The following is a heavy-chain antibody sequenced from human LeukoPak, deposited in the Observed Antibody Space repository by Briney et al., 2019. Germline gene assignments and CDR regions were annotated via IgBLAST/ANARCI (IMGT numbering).Heavy chain of an antibody. Sequence: SETLSLTCAVYGGSFSGYYWSWIRQPPGKGLEWIGEINHSGTSNYNPSLKSRVTISVDTSKNQFSLKLNSVTAVDTAVYYCARHGVATWFDPWGQGTLVTVSS. CDR3: ARHGVATWFDP. J-gene: IGHJ5*02. CDR1: GGSFSGYY. CDR2: INHSGTS. D-gene: IGHD2-15*01. V-gene: IGHV4-34*01.